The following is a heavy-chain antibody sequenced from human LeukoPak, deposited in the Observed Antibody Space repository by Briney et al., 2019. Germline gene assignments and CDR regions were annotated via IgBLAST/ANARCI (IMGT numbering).Heavy chain of an antibody. D-gene: IGHD4-17*01. J-gene: IGHJ4*02. CDR1: GFTFSSYT. CDR2: ISSSSGYI. Sequence: GGSLRLSCAASGFTFSSYTMNWVRQAPGKGLEWVSSISSSSGYIYYADSVKGRFTISRDNAKNSLYLQMNSLRAEDTAVYYCARGYGDQTRDCWGQGTLVTVSS. V-gene: IGHV3-21*01. CDR3: ARGYGDQTRDC.